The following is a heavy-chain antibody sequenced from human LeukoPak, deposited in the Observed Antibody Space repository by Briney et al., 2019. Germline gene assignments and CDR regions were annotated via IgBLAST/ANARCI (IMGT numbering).Heavy chain of an antibody. CDR2: ISSSGSTI. V-gene: IGHV3-48*03. Sequence: GGSLRLSCAASGFTFSSYEMNWVRQAPGKGLEWVSYISSSGSTIYYADSVKGRFTISRDNAKNSLYLQMSSLRAEDTAVYYCARDLGSIAVAGFDAFDIWGQGTMVTVSS. J-gene: IGHJ3*02. CDR1: GFTFSSYE. D-gene: IGHD6-19*01. CDR3: ARDLGSIAVAGFDAFDI.